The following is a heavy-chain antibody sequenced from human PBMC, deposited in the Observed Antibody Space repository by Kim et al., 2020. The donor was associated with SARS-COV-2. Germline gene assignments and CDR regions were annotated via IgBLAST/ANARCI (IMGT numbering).Heavy chain of an antibody. V-gene: IGHV4-59*01. CDR1: GGSISSYY. J-gene: IGHJ3*02. Sequence: SETLSLTCTVSGGSISSYYWSWIRQPPGKGLEWIGYIYYSGSTNYNPSLKSRVTISVDTSKNPFSLKLSSVTAADTAVYYCARADQADIVATMDDAFDIWGQGTMVTVSS. D-gene: IGHD5-12*01. CDR2: IYYSGST. CDR3: ARADQADIVATMDDAFDI.